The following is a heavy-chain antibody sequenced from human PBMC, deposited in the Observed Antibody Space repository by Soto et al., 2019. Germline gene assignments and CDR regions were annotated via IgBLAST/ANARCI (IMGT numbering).Heavy chain of an antibody. Sequence: GGSLRLSCAASGFTFSDYYMSWIRQAPGKGLEWVSYISSSGSTIYYADSVKGRFTISRDNAKNSLYLQMNSLRAEDTAVYYCASELLYSSSWYNWGQGTLVTVSS. D-gene: IGHD6-13*01. CDR1: GFTFSDYY. J-gene: IGHJ4*02. CDR2: ISSSGSTI. CDR3: ASELLYSSSWYN. V-gene: IGHV3-11*01.